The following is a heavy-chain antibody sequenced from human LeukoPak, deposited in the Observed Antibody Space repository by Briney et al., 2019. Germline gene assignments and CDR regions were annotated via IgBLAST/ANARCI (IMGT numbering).Heavy chain of an antibody. CDR3: ARDRGRAVAGWYYYFDC. V-gene: IGHV4-59*01. J-gene: IGHJ4*02. Sequence: SETLSLPCTVSGGSIRTYFWSWIRQPPGKGLEWIGYIYYSGSTNYNPSLKSRVTISVDTSKTQFSLKLSTATAADTAVYFCARDRGRAVAGWYYYFDCWGQGTLVTVSS. CDR1: GGSIRTYF. D-gene: IGHD6-19*01. CDR2: IYYSGST.